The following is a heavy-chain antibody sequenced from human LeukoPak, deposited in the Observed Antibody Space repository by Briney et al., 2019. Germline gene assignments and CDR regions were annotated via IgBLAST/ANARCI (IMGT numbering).Heavy chain of an antibody. J-gene: IGHJ4*02. CDR2: INHSGST. CDR1: GGSFSGYY. D-gene: IGHD4-23*01. Sequence: SETLPLTCAVYGGSFSGYYWSWIRQPPGKGLEWIGEINHSGSTNYNPSLKSRVTISVDTSKNQFSLKLSSVTAADTAVYYCARGISEADYGGNSDIDYWGQGTLVTVSS. V-gene: IGHV4-34*01. CDR3: ARGISEADYGGNSDIDY.